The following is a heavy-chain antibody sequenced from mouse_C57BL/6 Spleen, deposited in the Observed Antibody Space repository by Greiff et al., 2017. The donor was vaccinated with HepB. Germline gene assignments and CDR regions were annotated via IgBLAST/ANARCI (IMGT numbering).Heavy chain of an antibody. D-gene: IGHD2-1*01. V-gene: IGHV1-54*01. Sequence: VQLQQSGAELVRPGTSVKVSCKASGYAFTNYLIEWVKQRPGQGLEWIGVINPGSGGTNYNEKFKGKATLTADKSSSTAYMQLSSLTSEDSAVYFCARGGYGKGYYFDYWGQGTTLTVSS. CDR1: GYAFTNYL. CDR3: ARGGYGKGYYFDY. CDR2: INPGSGGT. J-gene: IGHJ2*01.